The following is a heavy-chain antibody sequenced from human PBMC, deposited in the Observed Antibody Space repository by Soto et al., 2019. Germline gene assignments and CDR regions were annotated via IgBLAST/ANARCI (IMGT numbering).Heavy chain of an antibody. Sequence: GGSLRLSCGASGFTFSDYPIHWGRQAPGKGLEWVAVISYDGTNEQYAGSVKGRFTISRDNSKNTLYLQMNSLRPEDTAVYYCARRPAAGTGNYFGHWGHGTLVTVSS. D-gene: IGHD6-13*01. V-gene: IGHV3-30-3*01. CDR2: ISYDGTNE. CDR3: ARRPAAGTGNYFGH. J-gene: IGHJ4*01. CDR1: GFTFSDYP.